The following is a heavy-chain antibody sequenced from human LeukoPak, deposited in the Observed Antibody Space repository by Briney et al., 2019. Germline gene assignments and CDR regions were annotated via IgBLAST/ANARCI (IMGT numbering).Heavy chain of an antibody. Sequence: SQTLSLTCTVSGGSISSDVYYWSWIRQPPGKGLEWIGYIYYTGSTYYNESLESRVTISIDTSKNQFSLKLSSVTAADTAVYYCARDGDNYYGSGAHYFDYWGQGTLVTVSS. CDR1: GGSISSDVYY. V-gene: IGHV4-30-4*01. D-gene: IGHD3-10*01. CDR2: IYYTGST. CDR3: ARDGDNYYGSGAHYFDY. J-gene: IGHJ4*02.